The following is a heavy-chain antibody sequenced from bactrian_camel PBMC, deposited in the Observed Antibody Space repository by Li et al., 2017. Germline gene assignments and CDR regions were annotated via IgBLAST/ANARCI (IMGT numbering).Heavy chain of an antibody. CDR2: LSSGGGDT. Sequence: HVQLVESGGGSVQAGGSLRLSCAVAGYTSRSNCLGWFRQAPGREREGVASLSSGGGDTYYRNLAKGRFTISHDGAKRMLFLQMNGLTPEDTAMYYCAADSAVVPGEELFPDLNYWGQGTQVTVS. J-gene: IGHJ4*01. CDR1: GYTSRSNC. D-gene: IGHD6*01. V-gene: IGHV3S1*01. CDR3: AADSAVVPGEELFPDLNY.